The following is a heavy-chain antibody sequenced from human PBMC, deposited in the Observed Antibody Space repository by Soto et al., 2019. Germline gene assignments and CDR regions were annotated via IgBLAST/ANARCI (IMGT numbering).Heavy chain of an antibody. CDR1: GFTFSSYW. V-gene: IGHV3-74*01. J-gene: IGHJ6*02. CDR3: ARDQISGSSPPPYYYYGMDV. CDR2: INSDGSST. D-gene: IGHD1-26*01. Sequence: GGSLRLSCAASGFTFSSYWMHWVRQAPGKGLVWVSRINSDGSSTSYADSVKGRFTISRDNAKNTLYLQMNSLRAEDTAVYYCARDQISGSSPPPYYYYGMDVWGQGTTVTV.